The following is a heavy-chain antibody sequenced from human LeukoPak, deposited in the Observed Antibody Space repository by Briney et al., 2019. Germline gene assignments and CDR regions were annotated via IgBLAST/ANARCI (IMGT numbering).Heavy chain of an antibody. D-gene: IGHD2-2*01. CDR3: ARDPVRYCSSTSCSHFDY. CDR1: GGSISSYY. CDR2: IYTSGST. J-gene: IGHJ4*02. V-gene: IGHV4-4*07. Sequence: SETLSLTCTASGGSISSYYWSWIRQPAGKGLEWIGRIYTSGSTNYNPSLKSRVTMSVDTSKNQFSLKLSSVTAADTAVYYCARDPVRYCSSTSCSHFDYWGQGTLVTVSS.